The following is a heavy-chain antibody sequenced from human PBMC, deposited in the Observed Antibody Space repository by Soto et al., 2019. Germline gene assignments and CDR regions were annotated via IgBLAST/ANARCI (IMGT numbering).Heavy chain of an antibody. CDR3: VKNSGWFNT. D-gene: IGHD3-10*01. J-gene: IGHJ5*02. CDR1: GFSFSSTD. V-gene: IGHV3-23*01. CDR2: ILDTGTTV. Sequence: EFQVLESGGGWVQPGGSLRLSCAASGFSFSSTDMSWVRQAPGKGLEWVSTILDTGTTVSYADSVKGRFTVSRDNSHNTLSVQMNNLRADDTAVYYCVKNSGWFNTWGQGTLVAVSS.